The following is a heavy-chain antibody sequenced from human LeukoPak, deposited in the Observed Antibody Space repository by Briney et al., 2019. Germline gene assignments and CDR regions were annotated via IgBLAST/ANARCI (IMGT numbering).Heavy chain of an antibody. D-gene: IGHD5-18*01. CDR1: GYTFTSYY. CDR2: INPSGGST. Sequence: ASVKVSCKASGYTFTSYYMHWVRQAPGQGLEWMGIINPSGGSTSYARKFQGRVTMTRDTSTSTVYMELSSLRSEDTAVYYCARQDTAMVMYNYWGQGTLVTVSS. CDR3: ARQDTAMVMYNY. V-gene: IGHV1-46*01. J-gene: IGHJ4*02.